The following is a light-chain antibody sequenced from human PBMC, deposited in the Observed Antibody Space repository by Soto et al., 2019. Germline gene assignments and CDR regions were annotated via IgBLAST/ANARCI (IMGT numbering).Light chain of an antibody. V-gene: IGLV2-14*01. Sequence: QCELTPRASVYGSVRQSLTISCTVTSNYVGAYNYVSWYQQQPGKAPKLMISEVSNRPSGVSNRFSGSKSGNTASLIISGLQAEDEADYYCCSFTSSTTYVFGTGTKVTVI. CDR1: SNYVGAYNY. J-gene: IGLJ1*01. CDR2: EVS. CDR3: CSFTSSTTYV.